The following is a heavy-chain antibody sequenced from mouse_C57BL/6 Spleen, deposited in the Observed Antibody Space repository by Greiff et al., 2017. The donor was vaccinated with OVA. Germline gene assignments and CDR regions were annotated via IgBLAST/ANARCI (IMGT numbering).Heavy chain of an antibody. J-gene: IGHJ4*01. Sequence: QVQLQQPGAELVKPGASVKFSCKASGYTFTSYWMHWVKQRPGQGLEWIGMIHPSSGSTNYNEKFKSKATLTADKSSSTAYMQLSSLTSEDSAALYWAREGGGREYAMDYGGQGTAVSVSS. CDR3: AREGGGREYAMDY. V-gene: IGHV1-64*01. CDR2: IHPSSGST. D-gene: IGHD3-3*01. CDR1: GYTFTSYW.